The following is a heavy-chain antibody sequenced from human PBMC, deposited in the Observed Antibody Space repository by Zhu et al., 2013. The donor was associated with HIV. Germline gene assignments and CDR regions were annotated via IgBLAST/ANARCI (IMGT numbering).Heavy chain of an antibody. CDR2: ISVYNGNT. V-gene: IGHV1-18*01. J-gene: IGHJ3*02. CDR1: GYTFTSYG. Sequence: QVQLVQSGAEVKKPGASVKVSCKASGYTFTSYGISWVRQAPGQGLEWMGWISVYNGNTNYAQKLQGRVTMTTDTSTSTAYLDLRSLRSDDTAVYYCASEGPVYYDSSGYYHPLDIWGQGTMVTVSS. D-gene: IGHD3-22*01. CDR3: ASEGPVYYDSSGYYHPLDI.